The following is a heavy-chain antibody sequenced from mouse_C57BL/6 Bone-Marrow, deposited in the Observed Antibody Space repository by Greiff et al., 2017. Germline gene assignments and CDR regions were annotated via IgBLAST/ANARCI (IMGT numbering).Heavy chain of an antibody. CDR1: GFSLTSYG. D-gene: IGHD2-3*01. V-gene: IGHV2-2*01. Sequence: VKLMESGPGLVQPSQSLSITCTVSGFSLTSYGVHWVRQSPGKGLEWLGVIWSGGSTDYTAAFISRLSISKDTSKSPVFFKMNSLQADDTAIYSCARNWGDGYLLYFDYWGQGTTLTVSA. CDR3: ARNWGDGYLLYFDY. CDR2: IWSGGST. J-gene: IGHJ2*01.